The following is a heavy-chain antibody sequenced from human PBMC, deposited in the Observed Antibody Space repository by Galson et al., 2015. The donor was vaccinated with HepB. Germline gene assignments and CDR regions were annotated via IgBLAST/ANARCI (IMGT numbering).Heavy chain of an antibody. CDR3: ATDPGRRYYYYNMDV. CDR2: VIPIFGAT. CDR1: GGTFNSYA. J-gene: IGHJ6*03. Sequence: SVKVSCKVSGGTFNSYAISWVRLAPGQRLEWMGGVIPIFGATDYAQKFQGRVTITADDSTGTVYMQLSSLRSEDTAVYYCATDPGRRYYYYNMDVWGKGTTVTLSS. V-gene: IGHV1-69*13.